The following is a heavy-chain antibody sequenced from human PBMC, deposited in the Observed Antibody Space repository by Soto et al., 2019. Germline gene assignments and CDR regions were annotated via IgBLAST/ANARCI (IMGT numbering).Heavy chain of an antibody. CDR3: ARPHLIAAAGTYYYYGMDV. CDR1: GGSISSSSYY. Sequence: RSLTCTVSGGSISSSSYYWGWIRQPPGKGLEWIGSIYYSGSTYYNPSLKSRVTISVDTSKNQFSLKLSSVTAADTAVYYCARPHLIAAAGTYYYYGMDVWGQGTTVTVSS. D-gene: IGHD6-13*01. V-gene: IGHV4-39*01. J-gene: IGHJ6*02. CDR2: IYYSGST.